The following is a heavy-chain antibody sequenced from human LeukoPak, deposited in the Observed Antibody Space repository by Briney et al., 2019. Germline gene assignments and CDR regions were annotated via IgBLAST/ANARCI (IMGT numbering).Heavy chain of an antibody. CDR1: GFTFSNYA. J-gene: IGHJ4*02. CDR2: IEGDGGDT. CDR3: AKDAIPRNSIWDYFDH. Sequence: GGSLRLSCAASGFTFSNYAMTWVRQAPGKRLERVSAIEGDGGDTYYPDSVKGRFTISRDNSKNTLYLQINSLRAEDTAVYYCAKDAIPRNSIWDYFDHWGQGDLVTVSS. V-gene: IGHV3-23*01. D-gene: IGHD1-7*01.